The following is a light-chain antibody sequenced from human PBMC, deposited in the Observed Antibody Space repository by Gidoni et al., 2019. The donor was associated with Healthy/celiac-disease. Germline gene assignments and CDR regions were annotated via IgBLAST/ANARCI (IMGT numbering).Light chain of an antibody. CDR1: SSNIGSNT. J-gene: IGLJ1*01. CDR2: SNN. Sequence: QSVLTQPPSASGTPGQRVTISCSGSSSNIGSNTVNWYQQLPGTAPKLLIYSNNQRPSGVPDRCSGSKSGTSASLAISGLQSEDEADYYCAAWDDSLNGPLYVFGTGTKVTVL. V-gene: IGLV1-44*01. CDR3: AAWDDSLNGPLYV.